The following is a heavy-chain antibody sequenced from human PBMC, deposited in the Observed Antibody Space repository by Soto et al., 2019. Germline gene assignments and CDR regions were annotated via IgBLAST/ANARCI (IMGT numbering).Heavy chain of an antibody. J-gene: IGHJ4*02. V-gene: IGHV3-64D*09. CDR2: ISSNGGST. CDR3: VKKAYYYYDSSGYYCFDY. D-gene: IGHD3-22*01. CDR1: GFTFSSYA. Sequence: GGSLRLSCSASGFTFSSYAMHWVRQAPGKGLEYVSAISSNGGSTYYADSVKGRFAISRDNSKNTLYLQMSSLRAEDTAVYYCVKKAYYYYDSSGYYCFDYWGQGSLVTVSS.